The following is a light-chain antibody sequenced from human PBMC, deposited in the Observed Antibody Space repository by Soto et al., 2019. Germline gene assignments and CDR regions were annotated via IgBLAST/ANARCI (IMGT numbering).Light chain of an antibody. CDR1: NIGSKN. CDR3: QVWDSSTWV. Sequence: SSELTQPLSVSVALGQTARITCGGNNIGSKNVHWYQQKPGQAPVLVIYRDSNRPSGIPERFSGSNSGNTATLTISRAQAGDEADYYCQVWDSSTWVFGEGTKVTVL. J-gene: IGLJ3*02. CDR2: RDS. V-gene: IGLV3-9*01.